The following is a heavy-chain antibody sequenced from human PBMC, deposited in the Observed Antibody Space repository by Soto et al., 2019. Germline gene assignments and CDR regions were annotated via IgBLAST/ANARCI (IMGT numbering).Heavy chain of an antibody. CDR3: GRRNTSGWAQFDY. V-gene: IGHV4-59*01. J-gene: IGHJ4*02. Sequence: SETLSLTCTVSGGSIGGYYWTWIRQPPGKGLEWIGYIYSSGSTNYHPSLKRRGTISVDTSKNKFSLKLSSVTAADTAVYYCGRRNTSGWAQFDYWGQGILVTVSS. CDR1: GGSIGGYY. CDR2: IYSSGST. D-gene: IGHD6-19*01.